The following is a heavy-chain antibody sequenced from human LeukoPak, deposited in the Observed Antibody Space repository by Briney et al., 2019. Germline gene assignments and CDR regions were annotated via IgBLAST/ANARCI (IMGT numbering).Heavy chain of an antibody. CDR3: ARDKARIQLWPEGFDY. Sequence: GASVKVSCKASGGTFSSYAISWVRQAPGQGLEWMGGIIPIFGTANYAQKFQGRVTITADESTSTAYMELSSLRSEDTAVYYCARDKARIQLWPEGFDYWGQGTLVTVSS. J-gene: IGHJ4*02. CDR1: GGTFSSYA. D-gene: IGHD5-18*01. CDR2: IIPIFGTA. V-gene: IGHV1-69*13.